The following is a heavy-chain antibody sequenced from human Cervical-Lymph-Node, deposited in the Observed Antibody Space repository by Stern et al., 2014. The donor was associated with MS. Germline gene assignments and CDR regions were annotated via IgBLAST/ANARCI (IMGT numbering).Heavy chain of an antibody. D-gene: IGHD4-17*01. CDR3: ARARVGDYARSPHLDS. Sequence: EVQLVESGGGLVKPGESLRLSCDASGFTFSHYSINWVRQAPGKGLEWISSISNNSTHTYYADSGEGRFPISRDSAKDSVSLHMVSLRAEDTAVYYCARARVGDYARSPHLDSWGQGTLVTVSS. CDR2: ISNNSTHT. CDR1: GFTFSHYS. J-gene: IGHJ4*02. V-gene: IGHV3-21*01.